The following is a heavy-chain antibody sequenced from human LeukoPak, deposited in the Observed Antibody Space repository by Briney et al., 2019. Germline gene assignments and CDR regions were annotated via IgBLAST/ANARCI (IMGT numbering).Heavy chain of an antibody. J-gene: IGHJ4*02. CDR3: ARSHQRVGIEDY. D-gene: IGHD1-26*01. CDR2: ISYDGSNK. CDR1: GFTSSSYA. V-gene: IGHV3-30-3*01. Sequence: PGGSLRLSCAASGFTSSSYAMHWVRQAPGKGMKWVAVISYDGSNKDYADSVKGRFTISRDSSKNTLYLQINSLRADDTAVYYCARSHQRVGIEDYWGQGTLVTVSS.